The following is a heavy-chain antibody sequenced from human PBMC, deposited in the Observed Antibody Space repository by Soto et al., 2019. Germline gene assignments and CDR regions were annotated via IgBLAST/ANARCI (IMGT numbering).Heavy chain of an antibody. D-gene: IGHD3-10*01. V-gene: IGHV4-39*01. CDR3: ASSPGGWFGEVDS. CDR2: MYYSGST. CDR1: GASIRSSSNY. Sequence: QLQLQESGPGLVKPSETLSLTCTVSGASIRSSSNYWGWIRQPPGKGLEWIGSMYYSGSTYYNPSLKSRITISAATSKKQFSLKLSSVTAADTAVYYCASSPGGWFGEVDSWGQGTLVTVSS. J-gene: IGHJ4*02.